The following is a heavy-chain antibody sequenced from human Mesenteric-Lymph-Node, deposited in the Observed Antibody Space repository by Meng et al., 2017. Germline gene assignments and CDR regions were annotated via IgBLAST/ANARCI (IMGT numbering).Heavy chain of an antibody. J-gene: IGHJ4*02. Sequence: QVQLQESGPGLVKPSQTLSLICTVSGGSISSGDYYLSWIRQPPGKGLEWIGYIYYSGSTYYNPSIKSRVTISVDTSKNQFSLRLSSVTAADTAVYYCARDLGVATSIAGFVYWGQGTLVTVSS. CDR1: GGSISSGDYY. V-gene: IGHV4-30-4*01. CDR2: IYYSGST. D-gene: IGHD5-12*01. CDR3: ARDLGVATSIAGFVY.